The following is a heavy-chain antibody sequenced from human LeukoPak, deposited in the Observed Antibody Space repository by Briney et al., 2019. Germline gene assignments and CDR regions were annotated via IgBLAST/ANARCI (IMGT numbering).Heavy chain of an antibody. D-gene: IGHD3-10*01. CDR2: IYWDGDK. J-gene: IGHJ5*02. Sequence: SGPTLVNPTQTLTLTRTFSGFSLSTSGVGVGWIRQPPGKALEWLALIYWDGDKRYSPSLESSLTITKDTSKNQVVLTMTNMDPVDTATYYCAHRRRSSGSGNWFDPWGQGTLVTVSS. CDR3: AHRRRSSGSGNWFDP. V-gene: IGHV2-5*02. CDR1: GFSLSTSGVG.